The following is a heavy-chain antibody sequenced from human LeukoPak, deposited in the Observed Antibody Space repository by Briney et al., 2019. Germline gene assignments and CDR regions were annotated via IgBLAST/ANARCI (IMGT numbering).Heavy chain of an antibody. D-gene: IGHD3-22*01. CDR1: GGSFSGYY. CDR2: INHSGST. Sequence: SETLSLTCAVYGGSFSGYYWSWIRQPPGKGLEWIGEINHSGSTNYNPSLKGRVTISVDTSKNQFSLKLSSVTAADTAVYYCARWGGYSYMDVWGKGTTVTVSS. V-gene: IGHV4-34*01. J-gene: IGHJ6*03. CDR3: ARWGGYSYMDV.